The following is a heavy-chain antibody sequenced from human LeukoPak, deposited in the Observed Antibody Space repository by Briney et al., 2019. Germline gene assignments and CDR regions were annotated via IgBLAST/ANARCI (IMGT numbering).Heavy chain of an antibody. Sequence: SETLSLTCAVSGGSISSGGYSWSWIRQPPGKGLEWIGYIYSSGSTYYNPSLKSRVTISVDTSKDQFSLKLTSVTAADTAVYYCARALRGAGIAIDYWGQGTLVTVSS. D-gene: IGHD1-14*01. CDR2: IYSSGST. V-gene: IGHV4-30-4*07. CDR3: ARALRGAGIAIDY. J-gene: IGHJ4*02. CDR1: GGSISSGGYS.